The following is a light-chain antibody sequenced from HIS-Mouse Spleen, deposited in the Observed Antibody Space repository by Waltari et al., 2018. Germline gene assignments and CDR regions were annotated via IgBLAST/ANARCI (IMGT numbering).Light chain of an antibody. V-gene: IGLV1-47*01. CDR1: SSNIGSNH. Sequence: QSVLTQPPSASGTPGQRVTISCSGSSSNIGSNHVYWYHQLPGTAPKLLIYRNNHRPSGVPDRFSGSKSGTSASLAISGPRSEDEADYYCAAWDDSLSGPVFGGGTKLTVL. J-gene: IGLJ3*02. CDR3: AAWDDSLSGPV. CDR2: RNN.